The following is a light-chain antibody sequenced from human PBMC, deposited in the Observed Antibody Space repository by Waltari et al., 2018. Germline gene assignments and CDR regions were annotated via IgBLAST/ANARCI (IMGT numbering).Light chain of an antibody. J-gene: IGLJ3*02. V-gene: IGLV3-19*01. Sequence: SSELTQGPAVSVALGQTVKITCQGDSLRTSYASWYQLKPGQAPVLVLFGKEKRPSGIPVRFSGYSSGTTSSLTITGAQAEDEADYYCHSRNGRNNEVVFGGGTKLTVL. CDR1: SLRTSY. CDR2: GKE. CDR3: HSRNGRNNEVV.